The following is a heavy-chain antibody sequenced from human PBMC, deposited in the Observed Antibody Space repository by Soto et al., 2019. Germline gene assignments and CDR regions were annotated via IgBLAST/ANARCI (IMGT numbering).Heavy chain of an antibody. J-gene: IGHJ4*02. V-gene: IGHV4-59*12. CDR2: IYYSGST. CDR3: ARGRVRGITMVRGVARRPTYYFDY. Sequence: SETLSLTCTVSGGSMISYYWSWIRQPPGKGLEWIGYIYYSGSTNYNPSLKSRVTISVDTSKNQFSLKLSSVTAADTAVYYCARGRVRGITMVRGVARRPTYYFDYWGQGTLVTVSS. CDR1: GGSMISYY. D-gene: IGHD3-10*01.